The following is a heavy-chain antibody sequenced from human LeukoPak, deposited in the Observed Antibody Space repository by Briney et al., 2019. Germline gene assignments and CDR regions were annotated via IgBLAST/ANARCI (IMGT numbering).Heavy chain of an antibody. D-gene: IGHD6-13*01. CDR1: GGSISSGGYY. J-gene: IGHJ5*02. CDR3: ARSSAADNWFDP. CDR2: IYYSGST. V-gene: IGHV4-31*03. Sequence: SETLSFTCTVSGGSISSGGYYWSWIRQHPGKGLEWIGYIYYSGSTYYNPSLKSRVTISVDTSKNQFSLKLSSVTAADTAVYYCARSSAADNWFDPWGQGTLVTVSS.